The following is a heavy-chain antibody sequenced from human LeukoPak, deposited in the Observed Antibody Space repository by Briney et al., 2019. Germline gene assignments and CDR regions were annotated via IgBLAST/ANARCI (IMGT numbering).Heavy chain of an antibody. Sequence: PGGSLRLSCAASGFTFSSYAMHWVRQAPGKGLEWVAVISYDGSNKYYADSVKGRFTISRDNSKNTLYLQMNSLRAEDTAVYYCAREYGDYIHYFDYWGQGTLVTVSS. CDR3: AREYGDYIHYFDY. D-gene: IGHD4-17*01. J-gene: IGHJ4*02. CDR1: GFTFSSYA. V-gene: IGHV3-30-3*01. CDR2: ISYDGSNK.